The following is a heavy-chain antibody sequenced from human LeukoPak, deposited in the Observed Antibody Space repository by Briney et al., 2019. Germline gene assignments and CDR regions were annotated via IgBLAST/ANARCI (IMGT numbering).Heavy chain of an antibody. Sequence: GGSLRLSCAASGFTFSSYSMNWVRQAPGKGLEWVSYISSSSSTIYYADSVKGRFTISRDNAKNSLYLQMNSLRAEDTAVYYCARAVGYSGSYPSDYYYGMDVWGQGTTVTVSS. CDR3: ARAVGYSGSYPSDYYYGMDV. J-gene: IGHJ6*02. CDR2: ISSSSSTI. CDR1: GFTFSSYS. V-gene: IGHV3-48*04. D-gene: IGHD1-26*01.